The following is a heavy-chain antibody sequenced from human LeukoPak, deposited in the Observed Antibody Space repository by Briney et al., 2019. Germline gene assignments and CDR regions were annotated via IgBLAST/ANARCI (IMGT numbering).Heavy chain of an antibody. V-gene: IGHV3-7*01. D-gene: IGHD3-22*01. Sequence: GGSLRLSCAASGFTFTSYWMSWVRQAPGKGLEWVANIKQDESEKYYVDSVKGRFTISRDNAKNSLYLQMNSLRAEDTAVYYCARDSYYDSNWFDPWGQGTLVTVSS. CDR3: ARDSYYDSNWFDP. J-gene: IGHJ5*02. CDR2: IKQDESEK. CDR1: GFTFTSYW.